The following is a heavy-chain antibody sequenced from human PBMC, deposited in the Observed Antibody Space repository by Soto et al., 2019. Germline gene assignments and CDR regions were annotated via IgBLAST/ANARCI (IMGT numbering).Heavy chain of an antibody. J-gene: IGHJ4*02. V-gene: IGHV1-69*13. Sequence: SVKVSCKASGGTFSSYAISWVRQAPGQGLEWMGGIIPIFGTANYAQKFQGRVTITADESTSTAYMELSSLRSEDTAVYYCATGRGLNYYDSSGPFDYWGQGTLVTVS. D-gene: IGHD3-22*01. CDR1: GGTFSSYA. CDR2: IIPIFGTA. CDR3: ATGRGLNYYDSSGPFDY.